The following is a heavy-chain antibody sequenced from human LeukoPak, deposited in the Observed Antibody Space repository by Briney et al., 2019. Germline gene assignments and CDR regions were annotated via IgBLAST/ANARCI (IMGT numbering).Heavy chain of an antibody. J-gene: IGHJ4*02. D-gene: IGHD3-9*01. Sequence: SETLSLTCAVYGGSFSGYYWSWIRQPPGKGLEWIGEINHSGSTNYNPSLKSRVTISVDTSKNQFSLKLSSVTAADTAVYYCAREVLRYFDWLLWRRPYFDYWGQGTLVTVSS. CDR3: AREVLRYFDWLLWRRPYFDY. V-gene: IGHV4-34*01. CDR2: INHSGST. CDR1: GGSFSGYY.